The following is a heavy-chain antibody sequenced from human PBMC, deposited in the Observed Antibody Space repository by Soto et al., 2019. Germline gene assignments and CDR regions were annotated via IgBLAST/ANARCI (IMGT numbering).Heavy chain of an antibody. CDR3: ARGYCSGGSCYPSYYYYMDV. CDR2: ISAYNGNT. J-gene: IGHJ6*03. Sequence: QVQLVQSGAEVKKPGASVKVSCKASGYTFTSYGISWVRQAPGQGLEWMGWISAYNGNTNYAQKLQGRVTMTTDTSTSPAYMELRSLRSDDTAVYYCARGYCSGGSCYPSYYYYMDVWGKGTTVTVSS. D-gene: IGHD2-15*01. V-gene: IGHV1-18*01. CDR1: GYTFTSYG.